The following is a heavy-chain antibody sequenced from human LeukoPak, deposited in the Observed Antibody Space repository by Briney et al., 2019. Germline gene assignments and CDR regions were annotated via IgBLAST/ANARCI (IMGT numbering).Heavy chain of an antibody. D-gene: IGHD4-17*01. Sequence: SETLSLTCTVSGGSINSNDYYWGWVRQPPGKGLDWIGSIFYIGSTQYTQYNPSLKSRVTISADTSKNQFSLKLRSVTAADTAVYYCARGPDTVTTATLDNWGQGTLVTVSS. CDR2: IFYIGST. J-gene: IGHJ4*02. CDR1: GGSINSNDYY. CDR3: ARGPDTVTTATLDN. V-gene: IGHV4-39*07.